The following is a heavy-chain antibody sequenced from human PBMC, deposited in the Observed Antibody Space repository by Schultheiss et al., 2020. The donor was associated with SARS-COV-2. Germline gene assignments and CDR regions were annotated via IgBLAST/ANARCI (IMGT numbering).Heavy chain of an antibody. CDR3: ASPSSGWGY. V-gene: IGHV3-30*04. J-gene: IGHJ4*02. D-gene: IGHD6-19*01. Sequence: GGSLRLSCSASGFTFSSYAMHWVRQAPGKGLEWVAVISYDGSNKHYAASVKGRFTISRDNSKNTMYLQMNSLRVEDTAVYYCASPSSGWGYWGQGTLVTVS. CDR2: ISYDGSNK. CDR1: GFTFSSYA.